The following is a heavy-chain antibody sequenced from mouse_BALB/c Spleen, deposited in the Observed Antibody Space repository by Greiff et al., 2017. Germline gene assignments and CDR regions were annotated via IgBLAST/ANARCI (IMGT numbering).Heavy chain of an antibody. D-gene: IGHD2-3*01. CDR1: GFTFTDYY. Sequence: EVQGVESGGGLVQPGGSLRLSCATSGFTFTDYYMSWVRQPPGKALEWLGFIRNKANGYTTEYSASVKGRFTISRDNSQSILYLQMNTLRAEDSATYYCARDGYYVGGTYFDYWGQGTTLTVSS. J-gene: IGHJ2*01. CDR3: ARDGYYVGGTYFDY. V-gene: IGHV7-3*02. CDR2: IRNKANGYTT.